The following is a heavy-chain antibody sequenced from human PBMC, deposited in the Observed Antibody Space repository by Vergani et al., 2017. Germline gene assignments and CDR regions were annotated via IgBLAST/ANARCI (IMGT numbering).Heavy chain of an antibody. V-gene: IGHV3-15*07. CDR2: IKSTFDRGTP. J-gene: IGHJ6*02. CDR1: GFSFRNAW. Sequence: EVQLVESGGGIVKPGGSLRLSCVASGFSFRNAWMNWVRRTPGKGLEWGGLIKSTFDRGTPDYAAAVKGRFTISRDDSKNTLFLQMNGLKTEDIGVYYCTTDPRYCGDGACYWLRDHHYYGMDVWGQGTTVTVSS. CDR3: TTDPRYCGDGACYWLRDHHYYGMDV. D-gene: IGHD2-21*01.